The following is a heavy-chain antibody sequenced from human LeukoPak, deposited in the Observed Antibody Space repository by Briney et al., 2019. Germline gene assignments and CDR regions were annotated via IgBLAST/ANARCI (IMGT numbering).Heavy chain of an antibody. Sequence: GGSLRLSCAASGFTVSSNYMSWVRQAPGKGLEWVSVIYSGGSTYYADSVKGRFTISRDNSKNTLYLQMHSLKAEDTAVYYCAKDIAVAGNGVDYWGQGTLVTVSS. V-gene: IGHV3-53*01. CDR2: IYSGGST. CDR1: GFTVSSNY. D-gene: IGHD6-19*01. CDR3: AKDIAVAGNGVDY. J-gene: IGHJ4*02.